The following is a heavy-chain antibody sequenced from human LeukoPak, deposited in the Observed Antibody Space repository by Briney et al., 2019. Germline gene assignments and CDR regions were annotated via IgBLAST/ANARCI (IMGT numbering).Heavy chain of an antibody. V-gene: IGHV3-21*01. Sequence: PGGSLRLSCAASGFTFSSYSMDWVRQAPGKGREWVSSISSSSNYIYYADSVKGRFTISRDNAKNSLYLQMNSLRAEDTAVYYCASIVGAFPAFDIWGQGTMVTVSS. CDR2: ISSSSNYI. CDR3: ASIVGAFPAFDI. J-gene: IGHJ3*02. D-gene: IGHD1-26*01. CDR1: GFTFSSYS.